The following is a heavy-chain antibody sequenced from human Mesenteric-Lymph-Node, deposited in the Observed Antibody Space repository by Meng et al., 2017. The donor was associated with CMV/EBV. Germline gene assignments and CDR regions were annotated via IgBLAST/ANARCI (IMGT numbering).Heavy chain of an antibody. CDR3: ARGPRPYSSSGLFDP. Sequence: GGSLRLSCAASGFTFSSSDMHWVRQAPGKGLEWVAFIRYDGTNKYYADSVKGRFTISRDNSKNTLYLQMNSLRTEDTAVYYCARGPRPYSSSGLFDPWGQGTLVTVSS. J-gene: IGHJ5*02. D-gene: IGHD6-13*01. CDR1: GFTFSSSD. V-gene: IGHV3-30*02. CDR2: IRYDGTNK.